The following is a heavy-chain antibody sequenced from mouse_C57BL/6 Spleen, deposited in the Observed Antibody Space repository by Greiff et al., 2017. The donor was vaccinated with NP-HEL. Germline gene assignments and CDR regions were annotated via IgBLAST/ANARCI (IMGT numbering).Heavy chain of an antibody. CDR2: IYPRSGNT. CDR3: ARDGNYPYAMDY. Sequence: QVQLKQSGAELARPGASVKLSCKASGYTFTSYGISWVKQRTGQGLEWIGEIYPRSGNTYYNEKFKGKATLTADKSSSTAYMELRSLASEDSAVYFCARDGNYPYAMDYWGHRTSVTVSS. V-gene: IGHV1-81*01. J-gene: IGHJ4*01. CDR1: GYTFTSYG. D-gene: IGHD2-1*01.